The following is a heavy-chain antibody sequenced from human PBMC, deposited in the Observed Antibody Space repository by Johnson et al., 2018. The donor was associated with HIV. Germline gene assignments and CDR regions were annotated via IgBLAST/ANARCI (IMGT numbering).Heavy chain of an antibody. CDR2: ISGSGGST. J-gene: IGHJ3*02. V-gene: IGHV3-23*04. CDR1: GFNFSTHA. CDR3: GKGKFTMKVVIFIDM. Sequence: MQLVESGGGLVQPGGSLRLSCAASGFNFSTHAMSWVRKAPGKGLEWVSGISGSGGSTYYADSVKGRFTISRDNSKNTLYLQMNSLRAEDTAVYYCGKGKFTMKVVIFIDMWGQGTMVTVSS. D-gene: IGHD3-22*01.